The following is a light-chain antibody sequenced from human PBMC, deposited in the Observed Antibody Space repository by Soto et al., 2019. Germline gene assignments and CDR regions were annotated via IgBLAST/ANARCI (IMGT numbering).Light chain of an antibody. CDR3: SSYTSSSTPLV. CDR2: DVT. Sequence: QSALTQPASVSWSPGQSITISCTGTSSDVGGYNYVSWYQQHPGKAPKLMIYDVTNRPSGVSNRFSGSKSGNTASLTISGLQAEDEAEYYCSSYTSSSTPLVFGGGTKLTVL. CDR1: SSDVGGYNY. V-gene: IGLV2-14*01. J-gene: IGLJ3*02.